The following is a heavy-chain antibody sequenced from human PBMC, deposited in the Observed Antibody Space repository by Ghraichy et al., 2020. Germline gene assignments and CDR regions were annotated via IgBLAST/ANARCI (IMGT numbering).Heavy chain of an antibody. V-gene: IGHV1-18*01. CDR2: ISAYNGNT. D-gene: IGHD4-17*01. CDR1: GYTFTSYG. CDR3: ARVYGDYELWLSG. Sequence: ASVKVSCKASGYTFTSYGISWVRQAPGQGLEWMVWISAYNGNTNYSPKLQGRVTMTTDTSTSTAYMELRSLRSDDTAVYYCARVYGDYELWLSGWGQGTLVTVS. J-gene: IGHJ4*02.